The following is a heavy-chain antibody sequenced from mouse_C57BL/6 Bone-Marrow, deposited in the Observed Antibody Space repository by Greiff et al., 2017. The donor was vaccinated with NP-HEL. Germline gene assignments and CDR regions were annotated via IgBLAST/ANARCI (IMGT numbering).Heavy chain of an antibody. J-gene: IGHJ2*01. D-gene: IGHD1-1*01. CDR2: INPYNGGT. CDR3: ARWDYYGSSYYFDY. V-gene: IGHV1-19*01. CDR1: GYTFTDYY. Sequence: EVQLQQSGPVLVKPGASVKMSCKASGYTFTDYYMNWVKQSHGKSLEWIGVINPYNGGTSYNQKFKGKATLTVDKSSSTAYMVLNSLTSEDSAVYYCARWDYYGSSYYFDYWGQGTTLTVSS.